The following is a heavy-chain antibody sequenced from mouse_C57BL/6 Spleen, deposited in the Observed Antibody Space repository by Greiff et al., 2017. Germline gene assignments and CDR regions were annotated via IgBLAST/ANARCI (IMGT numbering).Heavy chain of an antibody. V-gene: IGHV1-69*01. D-gene: IGHD1-1*01. J-gene: IGHJ2*01. CDR1: GYTFTSYW. Sequence: QVQLKQPGAELVMPGASVKLSCKASGYTFTSYWMHWVKQRPGQGLEWIGEIDPSDSYTNYNQKFKGKSTLTVDKSSSTAYMQLSSLTSEDAAVYYCARLGPITTVVATPFDYWGQGTTLTVSS. CDR3: ARLGPITTVVATPFDY. CDR2: IDPSDSYT.